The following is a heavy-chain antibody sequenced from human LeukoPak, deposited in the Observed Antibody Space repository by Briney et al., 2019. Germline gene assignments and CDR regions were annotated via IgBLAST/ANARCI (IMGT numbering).Heavy chain of an antibody. CDR2: IYYSGST. V-gene: IGHV4-59*01. CDR3: AREAEDDYGDYNYYYMDV. J-gene: IGHJ6*03. Sequence: PSETLSLTCTASGGSISSYYWSWIRQPPGKGLEWIGYIYYSGSTNYNPSLKSRVTISVDTSKNQFSLKLSSVTAADTAVYYCAREAEDDYGDYNYYYMDVWGKGTTVTVSS. D-gene: IGHD4-17*01. CDR1: GGSISSYY.